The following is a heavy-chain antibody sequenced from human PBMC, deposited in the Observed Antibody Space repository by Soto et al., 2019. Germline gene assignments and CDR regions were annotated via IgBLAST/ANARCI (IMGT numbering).Heavy chain of an antibody. D-gene: IGHD5-12*01. CDR3: ARDWWLLDAYHYGVDV. CDR1: GFTFSYYW. J-gene: IGHJ6*02. V-gene: IGHV3-7*03. CDR2: IKQDGSEI. Sequence: EGQLVESGGGLVQPGWSLRLSGAASGFTFSYYWMSWVRQAPGKGLEWVANIKQDGSEIYYADSVKGRFTISSDNAKNSLYLQMYSLRADDTALYYCARDWWLLDAYHYGVDVWGQGTTFTVSS.